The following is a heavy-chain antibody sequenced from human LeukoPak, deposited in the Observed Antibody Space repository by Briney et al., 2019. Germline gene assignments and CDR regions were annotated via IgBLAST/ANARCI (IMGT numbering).Heavy chain of an antibody. J-gene: IGHJ4*02. CDR3: AKDGDSSGYYYRGGPNYFDY. V-gene: IGHV3-30*18. Sequence: PGGSLRLSCAASGFTFSSYGMHWVRQAPGKGLEWVAVISYDGSNKYYADSVKGRFTISRDNSKNTLYLQMNSLRAGDTAVYYCAKDGDSSGYYYRGGPNYFDYWGQGTLVTVSS. CDR1: GFTFSSYG. CDR2: ISYDGSNK. D-gene: IGHD3-22*01.